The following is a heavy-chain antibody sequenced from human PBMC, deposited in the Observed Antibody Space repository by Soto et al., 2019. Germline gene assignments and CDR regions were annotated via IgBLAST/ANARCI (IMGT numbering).Heavy chain of an antibody. CDR1: GGTFSSYA. J-gene: IGHJ5*02. V-gene: IGHV1-69*13. CDR3: ARGKWLAHENPYNWFDP. Sequence: GASVKVSWKASGGTFSSYAMSWVRQAPVQGLEWMGGIIPIFGTANYAQKFQGRVTITADESTSTAYMELSSVRSEETAVYYCARGKWLAHENPYNWFDPWGQGTLVTVSS. D-gene: IGHD6-19*01. CDR2: IIPIFGTA.